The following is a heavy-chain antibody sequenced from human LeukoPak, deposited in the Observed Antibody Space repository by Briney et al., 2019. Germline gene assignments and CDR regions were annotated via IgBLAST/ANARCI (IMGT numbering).Heavy chain of an antibody. CDR2: IDNSGANT. CDR1: GFTFSNAW. J-gene: IGHJ4*02. CDR3: ARVDLVTANFDS. V-gene: IGHV3-23*01. Sequence: GGSLRLSCAASGFTFSNAWMNWVRQAPGKGLEWVSAIDNSGANTFYADSVKGRFTVSRDNSRNTLYLQMNSLRVDDTAVYYCARVDLVTANFDSWGQGTLVTVSS. D-gene: IGHD2-21*02.